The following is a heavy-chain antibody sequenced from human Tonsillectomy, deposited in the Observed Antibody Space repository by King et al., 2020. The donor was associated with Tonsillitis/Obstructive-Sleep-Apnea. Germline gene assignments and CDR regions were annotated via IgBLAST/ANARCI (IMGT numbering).Heavy chain of an antibody. CDR1: GFTVISNY. V-gene: IGHV3-53*01. J-gene: IGHJ4*02. Sequence: QLVESGGGLIQPGGSLRLSCAASGFTVISNYMSWVRQAPGKGLEWVSVIFGAGTTYYADSVKGRFTISRDNSKNTLYLQMNSLRAEDTAVYYCARGRYCGTTSCAPQPPSFDYWGQGTLVTVSS. CDR3: ARGRYCGTTSCAPQPPSFDY. D-gene: IGHD2-2*01. CDR2: IFGAGTT.